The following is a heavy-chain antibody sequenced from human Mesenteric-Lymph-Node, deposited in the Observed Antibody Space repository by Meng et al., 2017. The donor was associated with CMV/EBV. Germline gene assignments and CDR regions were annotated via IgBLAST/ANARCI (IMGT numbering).Heavy chain of an antibody. CDR3: VHTTSSLVMVPGTNKRYYYHYGMDV. CDR2: IYWNGDQ. CDR1: GFSVSRSGVG. V-gene: IGHV2-5*01. Sequence: SGPTLVKPTQTLTLTCTFSGFSVSRSGVGVGWIRQPPGKALDWLALIYWNGDQFYSPSLQSRLAITTDSFKNEVVFILTNVDPADTATYYCVHTTSSLVMVPGTNKRYYYHYGMDVWGPGTAVTVSS. D-gene: IGHD2-15*01. J-gene: IGHJ6*02.